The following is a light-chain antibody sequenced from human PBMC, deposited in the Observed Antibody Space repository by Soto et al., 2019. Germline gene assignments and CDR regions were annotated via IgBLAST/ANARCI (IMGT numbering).Light chain of an antibody. J-gene: IGLJ2*01. Sequence: QAVVTQPPSASATPGQGVTISCSGSSVNIGSNYVYWYQQLPGTAPKLLIYRNGQRPSGVPDRFSGSKSGTSASLAISGLRSEDEADYYCAVWDDSLDGVVFGGGTQLTVL. V-gene: IGLV1-47*01. CDR2: RNG. CDR1: SVNIGSNY. CDR3: AVWDDSLDGVV.